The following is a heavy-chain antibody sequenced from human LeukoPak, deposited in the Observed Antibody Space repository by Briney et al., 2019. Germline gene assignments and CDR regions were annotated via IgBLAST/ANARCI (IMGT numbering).Heavy chain of an antibody. V-gene: IGHV4-30-4*07. CDR3: ARDFRAVGSGSYLTSFFDY. J-gene: IGHJ4*02. CDR2: IYYSGST. CDR1: GGSISSGVYA. D-gene: IGHD3-10*01. Sequence: SQTLSLTCAVSGGSISSGVYAWSWIRQPPGKGPDWIGYIYYSGSTYYNPSLNSRVSISLDSSKNQFSLKLTSVTAADTAVYYCARDFRAVGSGSYLTSFFDYWGQGTLVTVSS.